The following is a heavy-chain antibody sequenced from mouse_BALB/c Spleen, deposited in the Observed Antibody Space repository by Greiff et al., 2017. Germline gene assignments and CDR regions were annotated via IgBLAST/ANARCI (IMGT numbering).Heavy chain of an antibody. CDR3: ARASYYFDY. CDR1: GFTFTDYY. CDR2: IRNKANGYTT. J-gene: IGHJ2*01. V-gene: IGHV7-3*02. Sequence: EVQLVESGGGLVQPGGSLRLSCATSGFTFTDYYMSWVRQPPGKALEWLGFIRNKANGYTTEYSASVKGRFTISRDNSQSILYLQMNTLRAEDSATYYCARASYYFDYWGQGTTLTVSS.